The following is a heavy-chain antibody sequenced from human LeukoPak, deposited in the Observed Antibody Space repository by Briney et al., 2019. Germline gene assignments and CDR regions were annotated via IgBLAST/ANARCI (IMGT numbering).Heavy chain of an antibody. J-gene: IGHJ4*02. CDR2: VSGGGGST. Sequence: GGSLRLSCSASGFTFGNYAMSWVRQTPGKGLEWVTAVSGGGGSTYYADSVKGRFSISGDNSRNTLYLQMNSLRAEDTAVYYCARPYYDSSGYYEPNYFDYWGQGTLITVSS. CDR1: GFTFGNYA. V-gene: IGHV3-23*01. CDR3: ARPYYDSSGYYEPNYFDY. D-gene: IGHD3-22*01.